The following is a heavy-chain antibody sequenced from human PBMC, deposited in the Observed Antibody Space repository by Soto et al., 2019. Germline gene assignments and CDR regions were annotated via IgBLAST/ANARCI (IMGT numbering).Heavy chain of an antibody. D-gene: IGHD3-16*01. V-gene: IGHV3-66*01. CDR1: GFTVSTKY. CDR3: ARDPWAADY. CDR2: IYSGGST. Sequence: GGSLTLSCAASGFTVSTKYMSWVRQAPGKGLEWVSVIYSGGSTFYADSVRGRFTISRDNSKNTVNLQMNSLRAEDTAVYYCARDPWAADYWGQGTLVTVSS. J-gene: IGHJ4*02.